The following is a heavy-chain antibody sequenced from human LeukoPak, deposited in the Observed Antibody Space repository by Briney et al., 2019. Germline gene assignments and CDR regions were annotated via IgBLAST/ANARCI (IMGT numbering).Heavy chain of an antibody. CDR1: GFSFSSYW. J-gene: IGHJ5*02. V-gene: IGHV3-74*03. CDR3: ARVKVGSWNWFDP. CDR2: INSDGTTT. Sequence: GGSLRLSCSASGFSFSSYWMHWVRQAPGQGLVWVSRINSDGTTTTYADSVKGRFTISRDNTKNTVYLQMNSLRAEDSAVYYCARVKVGSWNWFDPWGQGTLVTVSS. D-gene: IGHD1-26*01.